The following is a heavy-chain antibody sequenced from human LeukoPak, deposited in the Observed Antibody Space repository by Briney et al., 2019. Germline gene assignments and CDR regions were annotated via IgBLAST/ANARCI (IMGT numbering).Heavy chain of an antibody. V-gene: IGHV4-34*01. CDR3: ARREQQLVPYYYYYYMDV. D-gene: IGHD6-13*01. CDR1: GGSFGDYY. J-gene: IGHJ6*03. Sequence: PSETLSLTCAVYGGSFGDYYWTWIRQPPEKGLEWIGEIHPSGSTSYNPSLKSRVTISKDTSKNQFSLKLSSVTAADTAVYYRARREQQLVPYYYYYYMDVWGKGTTVTVSS. CDR2: IHPSGST.